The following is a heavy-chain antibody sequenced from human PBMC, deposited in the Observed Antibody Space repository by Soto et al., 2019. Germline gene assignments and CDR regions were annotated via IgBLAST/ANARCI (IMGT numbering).Heavy chain of an antibody. Sequence: QVQLVQSGAEVKKPGASVKVSCKASGYTFTSYGITWVRQAPGQGLEWMGWISAYTGNTNYAQKLQGRVTMTTDAATSTAYMELRSLRSDDTAVYYWAREHIAAKGYYYGMDVWGQGTTVTVSS. D-gene: IGHD6-13*01. J-gene: IGHJ6*02. CDR2: ISAYTGNT. CDR1: GYTFTSYG. CDR3: AREHIAAKGYYYGMDV. V-gene: IGHV1-18*01.